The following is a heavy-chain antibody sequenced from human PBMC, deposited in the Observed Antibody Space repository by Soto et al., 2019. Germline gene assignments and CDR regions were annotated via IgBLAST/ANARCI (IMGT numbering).Heavy chain of an antibody. V-gene: IGHV3-7*02. J-gene: IGHJ3*02. Sequence: PGGSLRLSCAASRLSFSNYWMSWVRQTPAKGLGWVANTNNDGSERYYVDSVKGRFTISRDNAKNSLYLQMNSLRAEDTAVYYCARFPTDYGDYGFAFDIWGQGTMVTVSS. CDR1: RLSFSNYW. CDR3: ARFPTDYGDYGFAFDI. D-gene: IGHD4-17*01. CDR2: TNNDGSER.